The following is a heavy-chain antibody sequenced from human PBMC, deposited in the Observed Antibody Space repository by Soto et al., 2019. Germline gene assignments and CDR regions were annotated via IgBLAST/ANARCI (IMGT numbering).Heavy chain of an antibody. D-gene: IGHD3-3*01. CDR1: GYSFTSYW. V-gene: IGHV5-10-1*01. Sequence: GESLKLSCKGSGYSFTSYWISWVRQMPGKGLEWMGRIDPSDSYTNYSPSFQGHVTISADKSISTAYLQWSSLKASDTAMYYCAKQRITIFGVAQDDFDIWGQGTIVTVSS. CDR3: AKQRITIFGVAQDDFDI. CDR2: IDPSDSYT. J-gene: IGHJ3*02.